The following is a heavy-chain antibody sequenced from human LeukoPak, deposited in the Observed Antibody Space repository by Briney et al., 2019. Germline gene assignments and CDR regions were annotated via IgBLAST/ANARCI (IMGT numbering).Heavy chain of an antibody. D-gene: IGHD3-10*01. CDR2: INSDGTST. J-gene: IGHJ6*03. Sequence: GGSLRLSCAASGFTFSSYWMHWVRQAPGKGLVWVSRINSDGTSTDYADSVQGRFTISRDNAKNSLYLQMSSLRAEDTAVYYCARALYYYGSGRNYYMDVWGKGTTVTVSS. CDR3: ARALYYYGSGRNYYMDV. V-gene: IGHV3-74*01. CDR1: GFTFSSYW.